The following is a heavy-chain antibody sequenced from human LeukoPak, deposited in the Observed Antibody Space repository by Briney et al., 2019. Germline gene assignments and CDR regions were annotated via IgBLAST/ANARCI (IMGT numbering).Heavy chain of an antibody. D-gene: IGHD3-16*01. CDR1: GGSISSYY. CDR2: IYYSGST. Sequence: SETLSLTCTVSGGSISSYYWSWIRQPPGKGLEWIGYIYYSGSTNYNPSLRSRVTISVDTSKNQFSLKLSSVTAADTAVYYCARETSQKGAHYMDVWGKGTTVTISS. V-gene: IGHV4-59*01. J-gene: IGHJ6*03. CDR3: ARETSQKGAHYMDV.